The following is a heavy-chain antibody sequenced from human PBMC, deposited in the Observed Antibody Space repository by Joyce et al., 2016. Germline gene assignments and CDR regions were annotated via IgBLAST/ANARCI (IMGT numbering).Heavy chain of an antibody. Sequence: EVQLVESGGGLVQPGGSLRLSCAASGFTFSSSWMHWVRQTPGKGRVWVSRINSDGSRISYADSVKGRFTVSRDNTKNTLYLQMNSLRTEDTAVFYCARGGTDGNLFDYWGQGTLVTVSS. CDR1: GFTFSSSW. D-gene: IGHD1-26*01. CDR2: INSDGSRI. CDR3: ARGGTDGNLFDY. V-gene: IGHV3-74*01. J-gene: IGHJ4*02.